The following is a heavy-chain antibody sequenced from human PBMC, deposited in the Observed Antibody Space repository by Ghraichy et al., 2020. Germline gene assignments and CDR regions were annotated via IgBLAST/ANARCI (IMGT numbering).Heavy chain of an antibody. D-gene: IGHD1-14*01. CDR3: AKLTNVFNHNYMDV. Sequence: GGSLRLSCTASGFIFNNCAMRWVRQAPGKGLEWVSSITESGDQPHYPASVKCRFTVSRDNSKNTLYLQMSSLRAEDAAVYYCAKLTNVFNHNYMDVWGKGTTVTVSS. CDR1: GFIFNNCA. CDR2: ITESGDQP. V-gene: IGHV3-23*01. J-gene: IGHJ6*03.